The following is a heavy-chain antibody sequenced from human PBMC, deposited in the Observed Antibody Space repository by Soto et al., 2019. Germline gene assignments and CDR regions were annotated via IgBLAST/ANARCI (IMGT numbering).Heavy chain of an antibody. V-gene: IGHV4-59*01. J-gene: IGHJ5*02. D-gene: IGHD1-1*01. CDR1: GGSISSYY. CDR2: IYYSGST. CDR3: ARVGTTGTTEGWFDP. Sequence: SETLSLTCTVSGGSISSYYWSWIRQPPGKGLEWIGYIYYSGSTNYNPSLKSRVTISVDTSKNQFSLKLSSVTAADTAVYYCARVGTTGTTEGWFDPWGQGTLVTVSS.